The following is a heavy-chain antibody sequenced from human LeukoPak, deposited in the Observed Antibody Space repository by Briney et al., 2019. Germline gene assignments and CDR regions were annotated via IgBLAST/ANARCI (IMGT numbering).Heavy chain of an antibody. V-gene: IGHV3-30-3*01. Sequence: PGGSLRLSCAASGFPFSSYAMHWVRQAPGKGLEWVAVISYDGSNKYYADSVKGRFTISRDNSKNTLYLQMNSLRAEDTAVYYCARDLGYFDWLFLFDYWGQGTLVTVSS. J-gene: IGHJ4*02. CDR3: ARDLGYFDWLFLFDY. D-gene: IGHD3-9*01. CDR1: GFPFSSYA. CDR2: ISYDGSNK.